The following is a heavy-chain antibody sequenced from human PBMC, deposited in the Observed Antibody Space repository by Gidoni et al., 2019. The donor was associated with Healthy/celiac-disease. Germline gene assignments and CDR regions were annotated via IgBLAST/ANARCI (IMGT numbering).Heavy chain of an antibody. CDR2: INPSGGST. CDR3: ARDRWATMVRGVIISPKGAYGMDV. CDR1: GYTFTSYY. D-gene: IGHD3-10*01. J-gene: IGHJ6*02. Sequence: QVQLVQSGAEVKKPGASVKVSCKASGYTFTSYYMHWVRQAPGQGLEWMGIINPSGGSTSYAQKFQGRVTMTRDTSTSTVYMELSSLRSEDTAVYYCARDRWATMVRGVIISPKGAYGMDVWGQGTTVTVSS. V-gene: IGHV1-46*01.